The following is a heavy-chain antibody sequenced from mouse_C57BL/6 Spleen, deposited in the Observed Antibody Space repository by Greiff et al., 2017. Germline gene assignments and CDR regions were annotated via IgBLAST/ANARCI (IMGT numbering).Heavy chain of an antibody. V-gene: IGHV1-7*01. D-gene: IGHD2-3*01. CDR1: GYTFTSYW. CDR2: INPSSGYT. J-gene: IGHJ4*01. Sequence: QVQLQQSGAELAKPGASVKLSCKASGYTFTSYWMHWVKQRPGQGLEWIGYINPSSGYTKYNQKFKDKATLTADKSSTTAYMQLSSLTYEDSAVXYCARAGYDPYYAMDYGGQGTSVTVSS. CDR3: ARAGYDPYYAMDY.